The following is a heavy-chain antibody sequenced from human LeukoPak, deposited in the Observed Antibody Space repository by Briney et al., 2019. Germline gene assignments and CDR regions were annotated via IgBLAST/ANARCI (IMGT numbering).Heavy chain of an antibody. CDR3: ARGAHGSSGWPDWYFDL. CDR2: IYTSGST. CDR1: GGSISSSSYY. V-gene: IGHV4-61*02. Sequence: SETLSLTCTVSGGSISSSSYYWSWIRQPAGKGLEWIGRIYTSGSTNYNPSLKSRVTMSVDTSKNQFSLKLSSVTAADTAVYYCARGAHGSSGWPDWYFDLWGRGTLVTVSS. D-gene: IGHD6-19*01. J-gene: IGHJ2*01.